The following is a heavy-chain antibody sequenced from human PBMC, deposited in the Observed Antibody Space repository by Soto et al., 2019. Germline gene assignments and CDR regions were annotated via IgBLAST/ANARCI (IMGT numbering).Heavy chain of an antibody. CDR1: GGSFSGYY. D-gene: IGHD3-10*01. V-gene: IGHV4-34*01. CDR2: INHSGST. Sequence: PSETLSLTCAVYGGSFSGYYWSWIRQPPGKGLEWIGEINHSGSTNYNPSLKSRVTISVDTSKNQFSLKLSSVTAADKAVYYCATNMARARYYYGMDVWGQGTTVTVSS. J-gene: IGHJ6*02. CDR3: ATNMARARYYYGMDV.